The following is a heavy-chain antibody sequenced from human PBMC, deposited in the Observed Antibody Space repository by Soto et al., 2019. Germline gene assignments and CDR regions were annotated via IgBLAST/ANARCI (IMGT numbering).Heavy chain of an antibody. Sequence: PGGSLRLSCVASGFTFDDYAMNWVRQGPGKGLEWVSGISWNSGSIAYAESVKGRFTISRDNAKNSLYLQMTSLRVEDTAFYYCAKDIGVGGADIFDFRGRGTLVTVPQ. V-gene: IGHV3-9*01. D-gene: IGHD1-26*01. CDR3: AKDIGVGGADIFDF. CDR2: ISWNSGSI. CDR1: GFTFDDYA. J-gene: IGHJ4*02.